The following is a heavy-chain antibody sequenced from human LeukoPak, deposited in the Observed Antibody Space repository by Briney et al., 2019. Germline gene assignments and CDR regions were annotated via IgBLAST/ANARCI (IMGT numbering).Heavy chain of an antibody. Sequence: PSQTLSLTCTVSGGSISSGGYYWSWIRQPPGKGLEWIGSIYYSGSTYYNPSLKSRVTISVDTSKNQFSLKLSSVTAADTAVYYCARHSGNRNWFDPWGQGTLVTVSS. CDR2: IYYSGST. D-gene: IGHD4-23*01. V-gene: IGHV4-39*01. CDR3: ARHSGNRNWFDP. J-gene: IGHJ5*02. CDR1: GGSISSGGYY.